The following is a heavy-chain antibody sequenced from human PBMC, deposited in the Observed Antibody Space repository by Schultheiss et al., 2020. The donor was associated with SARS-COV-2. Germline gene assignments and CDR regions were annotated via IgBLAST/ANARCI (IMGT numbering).Heavy chain of an antibody. Sequence: GGSLRLSCAASGFTFGDYAMSWVRQAPGKGLEWVAVISYDGSNKYYADSVKGRFTISRDNSKNTLYLQMNSLRAEDTAVYYCARPNSGSYYAFDIWGQGTMVTVSS. CDR2: ISYDGSNK. CDR1: GFTFGDYA. CDR3: ARPNSGSYYAFDI. D-gene: IGHD1-26*01. J-gene: IGHJ3*02. V-gene: IGHV3-30*14.